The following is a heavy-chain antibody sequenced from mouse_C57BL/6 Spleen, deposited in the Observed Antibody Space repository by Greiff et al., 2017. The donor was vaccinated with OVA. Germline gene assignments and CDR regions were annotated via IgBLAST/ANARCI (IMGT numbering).Heavy chain of an antibody. CDR2: SRNKANDYTT. CDR3: ARDAILQGYFDV. CDR1: GFTFSDFY. J-gene: IGHJ1*03. V-gene: IGHV7-1*01. D-gene: IGHD2-14*01. Sequence: EVQRVESGGGLVQSGRSLRLSCATSGFTFSDFYMEWVRQAPGKGLEWIAASRNKANDYTTEYSASVKGRFIVSRDTSQSILYLQMNALRAEDTAIYYCARDAILQGYFDVWGTGTTVTVSS.